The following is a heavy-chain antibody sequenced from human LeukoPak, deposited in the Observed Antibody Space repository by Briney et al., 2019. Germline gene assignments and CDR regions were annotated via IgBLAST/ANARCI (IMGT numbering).Heavy chain of an antibody. V-gene: IGHV3-21*01. CDR1: GFTFSSYS. D-gene: IGHD2-8*01. Sequence: GGSLRLSCAASGFTFSSYSMNWVRQAPGKWLEWVSSISSSSSYIYYADSVKGRFTISRDNAKNSLYLQMNSLRAEDTAVYYCAREWSRFTPPDYWGQGTLVTVSS. CDR2: ISSSSSYI. J-gene: IGHJ4*02. CDR3: AREWSRFTPPDY.